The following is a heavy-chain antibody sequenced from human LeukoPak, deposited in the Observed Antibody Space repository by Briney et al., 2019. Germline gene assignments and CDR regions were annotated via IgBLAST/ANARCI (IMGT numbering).Heavy chain of an antibody. CDR2: IYSGGST. D-gene: IGHD1-26*01. J-gene: IGHJ5*02. Sequence: GGSLRLSCAASGFTVSNNYMTWVRQAPGKGLEWVSVIYSGGSTYYADSVKGRFTISRDNSKNMLYLQMNSLRAEDTAVYYCARDFRVGATPTWGQGTLVTVSS. CDR3: ARDFRVGATPT. CDR1: GFTVSNNY. V-gene: IGHV3-53*01.